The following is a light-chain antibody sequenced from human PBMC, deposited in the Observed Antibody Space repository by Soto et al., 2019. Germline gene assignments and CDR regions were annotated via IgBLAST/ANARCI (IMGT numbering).Light chain of an antibody. V-gene: IGLV2-8*01. J-gene: IGLJ2*01. CDR2: EVS. CDR3: SSFEASNNLL. CDR1: SSDVGGYNY. Sequence: ALTQPPSASGSPGQSVTISCTGTSSDVGGYNYVSWYQQHPGKAPKLVIYEVSKRPSGVPDRFSGSKSGNTASLTVSGLQVEDEADYYCSSFEASNNLLFGGGTKLTVL.